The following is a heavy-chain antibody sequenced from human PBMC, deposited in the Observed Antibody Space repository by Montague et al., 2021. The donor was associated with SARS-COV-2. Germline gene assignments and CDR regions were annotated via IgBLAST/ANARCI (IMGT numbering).Heavy chain of an antibody. J-gene: IGHJ6*02. Sequence: SETLSLTCSVSGDSISNHYWSWIRQPPGKGLEWIGYISDRGNTKYNTSLKSPVTISVDTSKNQFSLKLSSATAADTAVYYCARVPYRLLFVPRYYGMDVWGQGTTVTVSS. CDR3: ARVPYRLLFVPRYYGMDV. CDR2: ISDRGNT. CDR1: GDSISNHY. V-gene: IGHV4-59*11. D-gene: IGHD2-2*01.